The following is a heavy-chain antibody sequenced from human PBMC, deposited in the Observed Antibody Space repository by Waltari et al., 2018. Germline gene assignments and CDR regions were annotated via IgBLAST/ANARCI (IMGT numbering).Heavy chain of an antibody. J-gene: IGHJ4*02. V-gene: IGHV4-61*02. Sequence: QVQLQESGPGLVKPSQTLSLTCTVSGGSISSGSYFWSWIRQPAGKGLEWIGRIYTSGSTNYNPSLKSRVTISVDTSKNQFSLKLSSVTAADTAVYYCARESYNSSGYVSYSGFDYWGQGTLVTVSS. CDR2: IYTSGST. CDR1: GGSISSGSYF. D-gene: IGHD3-22*01. CDR3: ARESYNSSGYVSYSGFDY.